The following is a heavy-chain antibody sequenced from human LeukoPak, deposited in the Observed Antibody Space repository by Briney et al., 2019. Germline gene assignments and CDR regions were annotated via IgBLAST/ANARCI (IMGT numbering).Heavy chain of an antibody. Sequence: GWSLRLSCAASGFTFSGYAMHWVRQAPGKGLEWVAVISYDGSNKYYADSVKGRFTISRDNSKNTLYLQMNSLRAEDTAVYYCARGGQWLLLHLDYWGQGTLVTVSS. CDR1: GFTFSGYA. CDR3: ARGGQWLLLHLDY. J-gene: IGHJ4*02. D-gene: IGHD3-22*01. V-gene: IGHV3-30*04. CDR2: ISYDGSNK.